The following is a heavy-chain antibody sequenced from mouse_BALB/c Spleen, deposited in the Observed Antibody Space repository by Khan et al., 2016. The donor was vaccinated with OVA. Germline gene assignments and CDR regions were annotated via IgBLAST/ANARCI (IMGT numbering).Heavy chain of an antibody. CDR3: AKGLWSYYYTWDY. CDR1: GFSLSDYG. V-gene: IGHV2-6-5*01. J-gene: IGHJ4*01. D-gene: IGHD1-1*02. Sequence: VMLVESGPGLVEPSQNLSITCTVSGFSLSDYGVSWIRKPPGKGLEWLGVIWGGGSTYYNSALKSRLSNSKDNSKVQVFVKMSSLQSDDTAMCYYAKGLWSYYYTWDYWGQVTAVTVAS. CDR2: IWGGGST.